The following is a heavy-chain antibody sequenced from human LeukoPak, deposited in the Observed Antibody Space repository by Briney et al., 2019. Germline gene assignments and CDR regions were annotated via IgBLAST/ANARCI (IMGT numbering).Heavy chain of an antibody. CDR1: GYTFSTYS. CDR2: INSDGSIT. J-gene: IGHJ4*02. V-gene: IGHV3-74*01. Sequence: GGSLRLSCAASGYTFSTYSMHWVRQTPGKRLLWVSRINSDGSITNYADSVKGRFTISRDKVNNTLYLQMNSLRAEDTAVYYCARPGGSGWYSWGQGTLVTVSS. D-gene: IGHD6-19*01. CDR3: ARPGGSGWYS.